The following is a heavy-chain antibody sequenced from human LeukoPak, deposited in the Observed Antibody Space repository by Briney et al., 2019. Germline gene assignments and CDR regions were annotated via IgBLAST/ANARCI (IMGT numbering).Heavy chain of an antibody. V-gene: IGHV3-21*04. Sequence: GGSLRLSCAASGFTFSSYSMNWVRQAPGKGLEWVSSISSSSSYIYYADSVKGRFTISRDNAKNSLYLQMNSLRAEDTAVYYCAKERDESRYCSSTNCYPFDYWGQGTLVAVSS. J-gene: IGHJ4*02. CDR2: ISSSSSYI. CDR1: GFTFSSYS. D-gene: IGHD2-2*01. CDR3: AKERDESRYCSSTNCYPFDY.